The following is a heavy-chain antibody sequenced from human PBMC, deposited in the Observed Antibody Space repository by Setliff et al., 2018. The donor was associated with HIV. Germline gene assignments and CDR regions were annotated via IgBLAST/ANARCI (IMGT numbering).Heavy chain of an antibody. CDR1: RGSFSNYY. J-gene: IGHJ2*01. CDR3: ARVRFSFNNVRCFDL. D-gene: IGHD1-20*01. V-gene: IGHV4-34*01. Sequence: PSETLSLTCAVYRGSFSNYYWTWIRKSPGKGLEWIAEINQERTTFYNPSLKSRLIMSLDTSRNEGSLRLNSVTGADTATYFCARVRFSFNNVRCFDLWGPGTRVTVSS. CDR2: INQERTT.